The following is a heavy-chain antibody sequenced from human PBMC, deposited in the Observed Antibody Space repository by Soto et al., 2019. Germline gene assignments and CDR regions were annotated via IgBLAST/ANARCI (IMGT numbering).Heavy chain of an antibody. D-gene: IGHD2-2*01. CDR3: ARGGYCSSTSCSGYNWFDP. CDR2: IYYSGST. CDR1: GGSISSYY. J-gene: IGHJ5*02. V-gene: IGHV4-59*08. Sequence: PSETLSLTCTVSGGSISSYYWSWIRQPPGKGLEWIGYIYYSGSTNYNPSLKSRVTISVDTSKNQFSLKLSSVTAADTAVYYCARGGYCSSTSCSGYNWFDPWGQGTLVTVS.